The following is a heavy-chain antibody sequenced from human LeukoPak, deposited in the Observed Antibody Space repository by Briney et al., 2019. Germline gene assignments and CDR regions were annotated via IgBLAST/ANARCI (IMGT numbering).Heavy chain of an antibody. CDR1: GGPISSTNYY. CDR2: VYYSGTT. V-gene: IGHV4-39*01. D-gene: IGHD3-3*01. J-gene: IGHJ5*02. CDR3: AAGRRDFWSGWESWWFDP. Sequence: SETLSLTCTVSGGPISSTNYYWAWIRQPPGKGLEWIGSVYYSGTTYSSPSLRGRFTISVDTSKNQFSLKLTSVTAADTAVYYCAAGRRDFWSGWESWWFDPWGQGNLVIVSS.